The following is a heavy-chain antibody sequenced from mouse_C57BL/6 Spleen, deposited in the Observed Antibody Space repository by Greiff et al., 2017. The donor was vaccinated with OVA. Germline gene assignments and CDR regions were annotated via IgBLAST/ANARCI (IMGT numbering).Heavy chain of an antibody. V-gene: IGHV1-85*01. Sequence: QVQLKESGPELVKPGASVKLSCKASGYTFTSYDINWVKQRPGQGLAWIGWIYPRDGSTKYNENFTGKATLTVDTSSSTAYMELHSLTSEDSAVYFCARFYYGSTHWYFDVWGTGTTVTVSS. CDR1: GYTFTSYD. J-gene: IGHJ1*03. D-gene: IGHD1-1*01. CDR3: ARFYYGSTHWYFDV. CDR2: IYPRDGST.